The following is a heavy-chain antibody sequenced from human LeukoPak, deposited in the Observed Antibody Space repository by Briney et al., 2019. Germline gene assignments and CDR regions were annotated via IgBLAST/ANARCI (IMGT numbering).Heavy chain of an antibody. D-gene: IGHD6-19*01. J-gene: IGHJ6*02. CDR1: GFTFSSYS. CDR2: ISSSSSYI. V-gene: IGHV3-21*01. CDR3: AKDPKAMAGNNYYGMDA. Sequence: GGSLRLSCAASGFTFSSYSMNWVRQAPGKGLEWVSSISSSSSYIYYADSVKGRFTISRDNAKNSLYLQMNSLRAEDTAVYYCAKDPKAMAGNNYYGMDAWGQGTTVTVSS.